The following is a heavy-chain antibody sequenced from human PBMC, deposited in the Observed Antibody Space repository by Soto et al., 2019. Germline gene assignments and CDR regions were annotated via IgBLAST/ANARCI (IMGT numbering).Heavy chain of an antibody. V-gene: IGHV4-59*01. CDR3: AKYRRTAAEGYTLDY. CDR2: VYYTGGT. Sequence: SETLSLTCTVSGDSINNYYWSWIRQPPGKRLEWIGYVYYTGGTIYNPSLEGRVTMSVDTSKNQFSLNLRSLTAADTAVYYCAKYRRTAAEGYTLDYWGRGTLVTVSS. CDR1: GDSINNYY. J-gene: IGHJ4*02. D-gene: IGHD5-12*01.